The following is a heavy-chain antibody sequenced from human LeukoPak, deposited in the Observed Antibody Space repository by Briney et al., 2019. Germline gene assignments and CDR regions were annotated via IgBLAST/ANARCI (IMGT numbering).Heavy chain of an antibody. J-gene: IGHJ4*02. CDR1: GFTFSSYA. CDR2: ISSDGGSP. V-gene: IGHV3-64*01. CDR3: AREHCSGGRCQYYFDY. D-gene: IGHD2-15*01. Sequence: QPGGSLRLSCAASGFTFSSYAMHWVRQAPGKGLEYVSGISSDGGSPFHVNSVKGRFTISRDNSKDTLYLQMGSLRAEDMAVYYCAREHCSGGRCQYYFDYWGQGTLVTVSS.